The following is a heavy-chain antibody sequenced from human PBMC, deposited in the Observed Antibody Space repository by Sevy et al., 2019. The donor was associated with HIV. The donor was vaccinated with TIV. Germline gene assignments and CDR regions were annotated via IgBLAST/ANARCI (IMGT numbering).Heavy chain of an antibody. D-gene: IGHD1-26*01. V-gene: IGHV4-31*03. J-gene: IGHJ4*02. CDR2: IYYSGST. Sequence: SETLSLTCTVSGGSISSGGYYWSWIRQHPGTGLEWIGYIYYSGSTYYNPSLKSRVTISVDTSKNQFSLKLSSVTAADTAVYYCARDGGKASYSPFDYWGQRTLVTVSS. CDR1: GGSISSGGYY. CDR3: ARDGGKASYSPFDY.